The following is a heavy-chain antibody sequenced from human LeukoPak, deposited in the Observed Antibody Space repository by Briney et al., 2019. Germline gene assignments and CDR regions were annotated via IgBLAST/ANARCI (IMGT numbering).Heavy chain of an antibody. CDR1: GFTFNNYA. J-gene: IGHJ4*02. D-gene: IGHD2-2*01. CDR3: ANLMYQLELENDY. Sequence: GGSLRLSCAASGFTFNNYAMTWVRQAPEKGLEWVSSITGSGGYANYADSVKGRFTISRDNSKNTLYLQMNSLRAEDTAVYYCANLMYQLELENDYWGQGTLVTVSS. V-gene: IGHV3-23*01. CDR2: ITGSGGYA.